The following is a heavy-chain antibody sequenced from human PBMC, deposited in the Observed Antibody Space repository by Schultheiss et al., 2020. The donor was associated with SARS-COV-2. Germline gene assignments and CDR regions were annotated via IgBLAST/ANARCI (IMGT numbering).Heavy chain of an antibody. CDR3: ARGYPRWFGELYYFDY. V-gene: IGHV3-23*01. CDR1: GFTFSNYA. CDR2: ISANGGST. Sequence: GGSLRLSCGASGFTFSNYAMSWVRQAPGKGLDWVSAISANGGSTYYSDSVKGRFTISRDRSKNTVYLQMNSLRAEDTAVYYCARGYPRWFGELYYFDYWGQGTLVTVSS. J-gene: IGHJ4*02. D-gene: IGHD3-10*01.